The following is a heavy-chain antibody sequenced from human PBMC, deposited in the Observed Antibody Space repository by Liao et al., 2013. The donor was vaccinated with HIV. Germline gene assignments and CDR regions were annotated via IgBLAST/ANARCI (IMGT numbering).Heavy chain of an antibody. J-gene: IGHJ4*02. CDR3: ARGALGATSDYFDY. CDR1: GGSFSGYS. V-gene: IGHV4-34*01. D-gene: IGHD1-26*01. Sequence: QVRLQQWGAGLVKPSETLSLTCAVYGGSFSGYSWTWIRQTPGKGLAWIGDITHNGSTNKNPSLKRRVTMSVDTSKNQFSLRLNSVTAADTAVYYCARGALGATSDYFDYWGQGTLVTVSS. CDR2: ITHNGST.